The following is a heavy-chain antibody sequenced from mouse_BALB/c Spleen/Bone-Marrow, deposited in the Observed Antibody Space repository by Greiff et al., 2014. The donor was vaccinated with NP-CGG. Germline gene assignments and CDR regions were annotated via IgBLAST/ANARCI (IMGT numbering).Heavy chain of an antibody. CDR2: INPDSRTI. CDR1: GFDFSGYW. V-gene: IGHV4-1*02. CDR3: ARNGYYGWMTY. J-gene: IGHJ3*01. Sequence: EVMLVESGGGLVQPGGSLKLSCAASGFDFSGYWMTWVRQAPGKGLEWIGEINPDSRTINYKPSLKEKFIMSRDNAKNTLYLQMRKVRSEDTALYYCARNGYYGWMTYWGQGTLVTVSA. D-gene: IGHD1-2*01.